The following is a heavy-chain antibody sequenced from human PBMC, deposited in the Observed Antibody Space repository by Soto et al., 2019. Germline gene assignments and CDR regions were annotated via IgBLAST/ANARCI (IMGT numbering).Heavy chain of an antibody. CDR1: GGTFSSYA. Sequence: SVKVSCKASGGTFSSYAITWVRQAPGQGFEWMGGIIPIFGTANYAQKFQGRVTITADESTSTAYMELSSLRSEDTAVYYCARDRGPSSGYYPYWFDPWGQGTLVTRLL. CDR3: ARDRGPSSGYYPYWFDP. D-gene: IGHD3-22*01. V-gene: IGHV1-69*13. J-gene: IGHJ5*02. CDR2: IIPIFGTA.